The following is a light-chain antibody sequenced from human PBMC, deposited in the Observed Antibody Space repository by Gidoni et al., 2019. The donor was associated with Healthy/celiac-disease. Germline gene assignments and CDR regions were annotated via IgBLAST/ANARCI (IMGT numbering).Light chain of an antibody. V-gene: IGKV4-1*01. Sequence: DLVMTQSPDSLAVSLGERATINCKSSQSVLYSSNNKNYLAWYQQKPGQPPKLLIYWASTRESGVPDRFSGSGSGTDFTLTISSLQAEDVAVYYCQQYYSTPRSFGQWTKLEIK. CDR2: WAS. CDR3: QQYYSTPRS. J-gene: IGKJ2*03. CDR1: QSVLYSSNNKNY.